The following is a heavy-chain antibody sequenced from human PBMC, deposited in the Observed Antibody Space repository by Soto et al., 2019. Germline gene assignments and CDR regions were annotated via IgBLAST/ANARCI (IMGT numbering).Heavy chain of an antibody. V-gene: IGHV3-23*01. Sequence: GGSLRLSCAASGFTFSTYAMSWVRQAPGRGLEWVSSMSGSGDRTYYADSVKGRFTISRDNSKNTLYLQMNNLRAEDTAKYYCARDQRFGESPDDQWGQGT. CDR2: MSGSGDRT. CDR3: ARDQRFGESPDDQ. J-gene: IGHJ4*02. CDR1: GFTFSTYA. D-gene: IGHD3-10*01.